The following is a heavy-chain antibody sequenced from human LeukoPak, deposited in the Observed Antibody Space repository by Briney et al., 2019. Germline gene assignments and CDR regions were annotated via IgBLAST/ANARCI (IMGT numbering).Heavy chain of an antibody. D-gene: IGHD1-1*01. CDR1: GFIFNNYG. V-gene: IGHV3-23*01. Sequence: GGSLRLSCAASGFIFNNYGMSWVRQAPGKGLEWVSAISGTGGTTVYADSVKGRFTISRDNSKNTLYLQMNSLRAEDTAIYYCAKRPMPAYKYYLDYWGQGTLISVSS. J-gene: IGHJ4*02. CDR2: ISGTGGTT. CDR3: AKRPMPAYKYYLDY.